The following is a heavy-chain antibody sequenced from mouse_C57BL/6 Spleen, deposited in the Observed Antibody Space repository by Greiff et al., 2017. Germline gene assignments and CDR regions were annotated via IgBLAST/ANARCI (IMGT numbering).Heavy chain of an antibody. CDR1: GYTFTDYY. D-gene: IGHD2-1*01. CDR3: ARNGNYDYDIDY. V-gene: IGHV1-76*01. J-gene: IGHJ4*01. Sequence: VQLQQSGAELVRPGASVKLSCKASGYTFTDYYINWVQQTPGKGLEWIARICPGSGNTYYNEKFKGRATLSGEKSSSTAYMQLSSLTSEDTAIYFCARNGNYDYDIDYWGQGTSVTVSS. CDR2: ICPGSGNT.